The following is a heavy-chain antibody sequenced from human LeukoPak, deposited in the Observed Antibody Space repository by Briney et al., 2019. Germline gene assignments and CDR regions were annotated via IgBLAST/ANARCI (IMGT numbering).Heavy chain of an antibody. Sequence: GGSLRLSCAGSGFTFSTHWMSWVRQGPGKGLEWVANIKADGSEKYYLDSVKGGFTVSRDNAKNSLFLQMNSLRVEDTAIYYCGRVAKDGISHYMDGGAKGPRSPSP. V-gene: IGHV3-7*01. D-gene: IGHD3-3*02. CDR2: IKADGSEK. CDR1: GFTFSTHW. CDR3: GRVAKDGISHYMDG. J-gene: IGHJ6*03.